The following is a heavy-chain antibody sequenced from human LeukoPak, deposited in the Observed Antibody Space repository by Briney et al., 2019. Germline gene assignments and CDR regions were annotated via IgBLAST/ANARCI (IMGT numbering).Heavy chain of an antibody. CDR3: ARVEYSGYDYRFDY. CDR1: GFTVSSNY. J-gene: IGHJ4*02. D-gene: IGHD5-12*01. V-gene: IGHV3-66*01. CDR2: IYSGGST. Sequence: GGSLRLSCAVSGFTVSSNYMSWVRQAPGKGLEWVSVIYSGGSTYYADSVKGRFTISRDNSKNTLYLQMNSLRAEDTAVYYCARVEYSGYDYRFDYWGQGTLVTVSS.